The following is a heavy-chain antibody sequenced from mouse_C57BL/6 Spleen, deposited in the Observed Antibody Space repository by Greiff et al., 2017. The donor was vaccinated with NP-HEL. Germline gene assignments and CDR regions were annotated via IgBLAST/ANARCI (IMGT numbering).Heavy chain of an antibody. Sequence: VPLQQPGAELVMPGASVKLSCKASGYTFTSYWMHWVKQRPGQGLEWIGEIDPSDSYTNYNQKVKGKSTLTVDKSSSTAYMQLSSLTSEDSAVYYCARYNSGSSYAMDYWGQGTSVTVSS. D-gene: IGHD1-1*01. CDR3: ARYNSGSSYAMDY. J-gene: IGHJ4*01. CDR1: GYTFTSYW. V-gene: IGHV1-69*01. CDR2: IDPSDSYT.